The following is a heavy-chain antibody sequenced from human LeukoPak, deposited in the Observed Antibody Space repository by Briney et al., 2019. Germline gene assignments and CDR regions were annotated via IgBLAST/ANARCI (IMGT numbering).Heavy chain of an antibody. CDR1: GSSISSGDYY. CDR3: ARGIDGYNPNVDY. V-gene: IGHV4-30-4*01. J-gene: IGHJ4*02. D-gene: IGHD5-24*01. Sequence: SETLSLTCTVSGSSISSGDYYWSWIRQPPGKGLEWIGYIYYSGSTYYNPSLKSRVTISVDTSKNQFSLKLSSVTAADTAVYYCARGIDGYNPNVDYWSQGTLVTVSS. CDR2: IYYSGST.